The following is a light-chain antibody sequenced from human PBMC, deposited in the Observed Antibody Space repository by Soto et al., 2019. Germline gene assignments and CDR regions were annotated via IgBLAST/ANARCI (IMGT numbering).Light chain of an antibody. CDR3: QQSYSSPPT. Sequence: DIQMTQSPSTLSASVGDRVTITCRASQNIRDWLAWYQQKPGKAPKLLIFAASSLQSGVPSRFSGSRSGPDFTLTISSLQPEDFATYYCQQSYSSPPTFGQGTKVDI. V-gene: IGKV1-39*01. CDR2: AAS. CDR1: QNIRDW. J-gene: IGKJ1*01.